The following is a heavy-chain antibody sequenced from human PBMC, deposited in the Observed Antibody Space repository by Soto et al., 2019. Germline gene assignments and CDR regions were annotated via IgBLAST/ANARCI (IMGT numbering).Heavy chain of an antibody. D-gene: IGHD1-26*01. V-gene: IGHV1-18*01. CDR3: ARGGPGAPFDY. J-gene: IGHJ4*02. Sequence: QVQLVQSGAEVKKPGASVKVSCKASGCTFSSYGISWVRQAPGQGLEWMGWINPNNGNTNYAQKVQGRVTMTTDTSTSTAYMELRSLRSDDTAMYYCARGGPGAPFDYWGQGIPVTVSS. CDR1: GCTFSSYG. CDR2: INPNNGNT.